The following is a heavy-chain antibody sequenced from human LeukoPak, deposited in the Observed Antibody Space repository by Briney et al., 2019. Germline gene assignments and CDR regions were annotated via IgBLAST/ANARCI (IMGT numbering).Heavy chain of an antibody. CDR1: GGSFSGYY. CDR2: INHSGST. Sequence: PSETLSLTCAVYGGSFSGYYWSWIRQPPGKGLEWIGEINHSGSTNYNPSLKSRVTIPVDTSKNQFSLKLSSVTAADTAVYYCARGRPWISLDYWGQGTLVTVSS. CDR3: ARGRPWISLDY. D-gene: IGHD5-12*01. J-gene: IGHJ4*02. V-gene: IGHV4-34*01.